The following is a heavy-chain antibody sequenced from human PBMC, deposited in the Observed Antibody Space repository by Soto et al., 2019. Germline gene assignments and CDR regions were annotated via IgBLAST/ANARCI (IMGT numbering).Heavy chain of an antibody. CDR1: GYTFTSYY. V-gene: IGHV1-46*03. CDR2: INPSGGST. J-gene: IGHJ6*03. CDR3: ARDYGSSWYRAGYPYMDV. D-gene: IGHD6-13*01. Sequence: ASVKVSCKASGYTFTSYYMHWVRQAPGQGLEWMGIINPSGGSTSYAQKFQGRVTMTRDTSTSTVYMELSSLRSEDTAVYYCARDYGSSWYRAGYPYMDVWGKGTTVTVSS.